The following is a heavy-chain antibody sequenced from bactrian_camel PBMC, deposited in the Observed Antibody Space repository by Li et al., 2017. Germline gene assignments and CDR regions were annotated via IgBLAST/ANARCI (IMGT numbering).Heavy chain of an antibody. V-gene: IGHV3S6*01. CDR1: TGTFRSAC. Sequence: QVQLVESGGGSVQAGGSLRLSCAASTGTFRSACMGWIRQVSGKEREGVASIYIDDGDTKYADSVKARFTISQDKAKNTMYLQMDSLKPEDTAMYYCAAAPRVGRCVLRSINYVYWGRGTQVTVS. CDR3: AAAPRVGRCVLRSINYVY. CDR2: IYIDDGDT. J-gene: IGHJ4*01. D-gene: IGHD5*01.